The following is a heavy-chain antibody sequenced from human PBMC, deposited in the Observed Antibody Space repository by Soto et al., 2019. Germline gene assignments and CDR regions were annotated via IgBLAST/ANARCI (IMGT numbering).Heavy chain of an antibody. J-gene: IGHJ6*02. CDR3: AGFGDILTAYSHAMDV. D-gene: IGHD3-9*01. CDR1: GYTFTTYW. Sequence: GESLKISCKGSGYTFTTYWIGWVRQRPGKGLELMGIIYPGDSDTRYSPSFQGQVTISADKSISTAYLQWSSLKASDTAIYYCAGFGDILTAYSHAMDVWGQGTTVTVSS. V-gene: IGHV5-51*01. CDR2: IYPGDSDT.